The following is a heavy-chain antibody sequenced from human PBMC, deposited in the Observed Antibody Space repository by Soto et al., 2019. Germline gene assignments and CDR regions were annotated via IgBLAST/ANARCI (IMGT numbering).Heavy chain of an antibody. V-gene: IGHV1-46*01. J-gene: IGHJ4*02. D-gene: IGHD3-22*01. Sequence: ASVKVSCKASGYTFTSYYMHWGRQAPGQGLEWMGIINPSGGSTSYAQKFQGRVTMTRDTSTSTVYMELSSLRSEDTAVYYCARDEDYDSSGYYSFDYWGQGTLVTVSS. CDR2: INPSGGST. CDR3: ARDEDYDSSGYYSFDY. CDR1: GYTFTSYY.